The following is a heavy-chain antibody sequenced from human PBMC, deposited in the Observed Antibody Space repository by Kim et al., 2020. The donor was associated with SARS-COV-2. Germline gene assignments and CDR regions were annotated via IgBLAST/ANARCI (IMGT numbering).Heavy chain of an antibody. D-gene: IGHD3-16*01. CDR2: ISSSSSYI. Sequence: GGSLRLSCAASGFTFSSYSMNWVHQAPGKGLEWVSSISSSSSYIYYADSVKGRFTISRDNAKNSLYLQMNSLRAEDTAVYYCARDVGDYYYYGMDVWGQGTTVTVSS. CDR3: ARDVGDYYYYGMDV. CDR1: GFTFSSYS. V-gene: IGHV3-21*01. J-gene: IGHJ6*02.